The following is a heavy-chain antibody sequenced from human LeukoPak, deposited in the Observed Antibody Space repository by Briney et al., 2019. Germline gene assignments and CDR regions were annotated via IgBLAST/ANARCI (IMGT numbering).Heavy chain of an antibody. V-gene: IGHV3-66*01. D-gene: IGHD2-15*01. J-gene: IGHJ3*02. Sequence: GGSLRLSCAASGFTVSNNYMSWVRQAPGKGLEWVSVIYSCGSTYYADSVKGRFTVSRDNSKNTVFLQMNSLRAEDTAVYYCARTDNLGYCSPTQRAFDIWGQGTMVTVSS. CDR3: ARTDNLGYCSPTQRAFDI. CDR1: GFTVSNNY. CDR2: IYSCGST.